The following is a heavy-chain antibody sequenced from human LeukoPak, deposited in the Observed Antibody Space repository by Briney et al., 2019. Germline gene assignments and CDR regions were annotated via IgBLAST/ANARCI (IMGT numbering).Heavy chain of an antibody. CDR1: GGSFSGYY. CDR3: ARGGSSTSYRLYYYYGMDV. D-gene: IGHD2-2*01. V-gene: IGHV4-34*01. CDR2: INHSGST. Sequence: PSETLSPTCAVYGGSFSGYYWSWIRQPPGKGLEWIGEINHSGSTNYNPSLKSRVTISVDTSKNQFSLKLSSVTAADTAVYYCARGGSSTSYRLYYYYGMDVWGQGTTVTVSS. J-gene: IGHJ6*02.